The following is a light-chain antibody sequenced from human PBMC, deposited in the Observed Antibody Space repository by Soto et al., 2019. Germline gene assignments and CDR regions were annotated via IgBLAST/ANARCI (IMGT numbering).Light chain of an antibody. CDR2: GAS. V-gene: IGKV3D-7*01. CDR3: QELNSYPRT. J-gene: IGKJ1*01. CDR1: QSVSSSY. Sequence: PGERVTLSCRASQSVSSSYLTWYQQRPGQAPRLLIYGASTRATGVPDRFSGSGSETEFTLTISSLQPEDFATYYCQELNSYPRTFGQGTKVDIK.